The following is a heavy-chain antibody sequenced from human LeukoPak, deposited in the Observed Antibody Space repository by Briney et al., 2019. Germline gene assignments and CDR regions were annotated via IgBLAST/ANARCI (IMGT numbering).Heavy chain of an antibody. D-gene: IGHD3-22*01. CDR3: ASLNIDYYDSSGYYTWYYFDY. J-gene: IGHJ4*02. CDR1: GGSISSGSYY. CDR2: IYYSGST. Sequence: SETLSLTCTVSGGSISSGSYYWSWIRQPAGKGLEWIGRIYYSGSTYYNPSLKSRVTISVDTSKNQFSLKLSSVTAADTAVYYCASLNIDYYDSSGYYTWYYFDYWGQGTLVTVSS. V-gene: IGHV4-39*01.